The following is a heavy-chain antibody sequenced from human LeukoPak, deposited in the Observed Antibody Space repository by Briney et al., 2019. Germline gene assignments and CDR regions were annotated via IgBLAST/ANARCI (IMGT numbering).Heavy chain of an antibody. V-gene: IGHV4-34*01. J-gene: IGHJ6*03. CDR3: ARVFDSGSQAYFYYMDV. Sequence: SEALSLTCAVYGGSFSGYYWNWIRQPPGKGLEWIGEITRSGSTNYNPSLKSRVTISVDTSKNQFSLKVSSVTAADTAVYYCARVFDSGSQAYFYYMDVWGKGTTVTIFS. CDR1: GGSFSGYY. CDR2: ITRSGST. D-gene: IGHD3-10*01.